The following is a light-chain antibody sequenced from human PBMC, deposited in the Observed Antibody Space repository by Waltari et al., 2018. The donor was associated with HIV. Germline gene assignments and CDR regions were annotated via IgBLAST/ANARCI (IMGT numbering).Light chain of an antibody. CDR1: SSTTGAGYD. CDR2: GNN. CDR3: QSYDSRLRAVV. J-gene: IGLJ2*01. Sequence: QSVLTQPPSVSGAPGQRVTISCPGSSSTTGAGYDAHWYQQLPGTAPKLLIYGNNNRPSGVPDRFSGSKSGTSVSLAITGLQAEDEADYFCQSYDSRLRAVVFGGGTKLTVL. V-gene: IGLV1-40*01.